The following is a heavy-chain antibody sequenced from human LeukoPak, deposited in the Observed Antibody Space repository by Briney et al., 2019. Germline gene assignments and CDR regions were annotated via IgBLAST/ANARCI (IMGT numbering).Heavy chain of an antibody. D-gene: IGHD5-24*01. J-gene: IGHJ4*02. CDR2: IYLGGKA. V-gene: IGHV4-4*02. CDR1: GGSISSANW. CDR3: ARHMATPGTRGFDS. Sequence: SGTLSLTCAVSGGSISSANWWSWVRQPPGKGLEWIGEIYLGGKANYNPSLKSRVTIPIDTSKNQFSLKLISVTAADTALYYCARHMATPGTRGFDSWGQGTLVTVSS.